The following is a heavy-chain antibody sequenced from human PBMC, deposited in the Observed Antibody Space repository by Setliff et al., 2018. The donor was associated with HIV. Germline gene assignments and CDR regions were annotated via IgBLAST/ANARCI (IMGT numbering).Heavy chain of an antibody. CDR1: GGSISGYY. CDR2: VYTSGST. D-gene: IGHD3-9*01. J-gene: IGHJ5*02. CDR3: ARDLGHDILTAYNWFDP. Sequence: SETLSLTCTVSGGSISGYYWNWIRQPAGKGLEWIGRVYTSGSTNYSPSLKSRITMSADTSKNQLSLKLSSVTAADTAVYYCARDLGHDILTAYNWFDPWGQGTLVTVSS. V-gene: IGHV4-4*07.